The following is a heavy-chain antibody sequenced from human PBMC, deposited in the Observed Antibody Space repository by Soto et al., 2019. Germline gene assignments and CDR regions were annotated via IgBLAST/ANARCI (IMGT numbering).Heavy chain of an antibody. CDR3: ARDRCGSTSCYAGEVFWFDP. Sequence: ASVKVSCKASGYTFTSYGISWVRQAPGQGLEWMGWISAYNGNTNYAQKLQGRVTMTTDTSTGTAYMELRSLRSDDTAVYYCARDRCGSTSCYAGEVFWFDPWGQGTLVTVSS. CDR1: GYTFTSYG. V-gene: IGHV1-18*01. CDR2: ISAYNGNT. J-gene: IGHJ5*02. D-gene: IGHD2-2*01.